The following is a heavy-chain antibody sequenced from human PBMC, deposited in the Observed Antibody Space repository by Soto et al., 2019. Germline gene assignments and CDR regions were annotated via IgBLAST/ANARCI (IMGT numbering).Heavy chain of an antibody. CDR2: ISVSGGNT. CDR1: GFTYSKYA. Sequence: PGGSLRLSCAASGFTYSKYAMSWVRQAPGKGLEWVSSISVSGGNTYYADSVKGRFTVSRDNSKNTVSLQMNSLRAEDTAVYYCAKGAAALIAVAATAGDAFDIWGQGTVVTVSS. CDR3: AKGAAALIAVAATAGDAFDI. V-gene: IGHV3-23*01. J-gene: IGHJ3*02. D-gene: IGHD6-19*01.